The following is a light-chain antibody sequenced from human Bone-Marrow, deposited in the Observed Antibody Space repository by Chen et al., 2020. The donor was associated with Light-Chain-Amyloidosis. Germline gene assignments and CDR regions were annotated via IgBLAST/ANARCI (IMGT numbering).Light chain of an antibody. V-gene: IGLV2-23*01. CDR1: VTDVGSDNL. Sequence: QSALTQPASVSGSPGQSITISCTGTVTDVGSDNLVSWYQQYPGKAPKLLIYEDTKRPSGVSHRFSASKSGITASLTISGIQAEDEAVYYCCSYAGTPWLFGGGTYLTVL. CDR2: EDT. J-gene: IGLJ3*02. CDR3: CSYAGTPWL.